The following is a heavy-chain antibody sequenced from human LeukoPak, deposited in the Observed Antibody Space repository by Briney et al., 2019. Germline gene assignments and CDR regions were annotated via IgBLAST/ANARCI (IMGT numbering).Heavy chain of an antibody. Sequence: PGGSLRLSCAASGFTFSTYAMSWVRQAPGKGLEWVSVISANGGTTFYADSVKGRFTISRDHSKSTLYLQMNSLRAEDTAIYYCGKHDSGAYDGLDVWGQGTTVTVSS. CDR2: ISANGGTT. V-gene: IGHV3-23*01. CDR1: GFTFSTYA. J-gene: IGHJ6*02. D-gene: IGHD1-26*01. CDR3: GKHDSGAYDGLDV.